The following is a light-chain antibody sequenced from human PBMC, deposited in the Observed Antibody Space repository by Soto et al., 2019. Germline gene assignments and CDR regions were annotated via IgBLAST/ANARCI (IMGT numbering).Light chain of an antibody. J-gene: IGKJ1*01. CDR2: GAS. Sequence: EIVMTQSPATLSVSPCERATPSCRARQSVSSNLAWYQQKPGQAPRLLIYGASTRATGMPARFSGSGSGTEFTLTISSLQSEDFAVYYCQQYGSSGTFGQGTKV. V-gene: IGKV3-15*01. CDR1: QSVSSN. CDR3: QQYGSSGT.